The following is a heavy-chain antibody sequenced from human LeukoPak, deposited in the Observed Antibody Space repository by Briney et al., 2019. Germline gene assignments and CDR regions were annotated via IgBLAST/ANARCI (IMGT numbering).Heavy chain of an antibody. Sequence: PGGSLRLSCAASGFNFNSYSMNWLRQAPGKGLEWVSYISSRSRTIYYADSVKGRFTISRDNAKNSLYLQMNSLRAEDTAVYYCAKKKTDYSYPSSFDYWGQGTLVTVSS. CDR1: GFNFNSYS. J-gene: IGHJ4*02. D-gene: IGHD4-11*01. CDR2: ISSRSRTI. V-gene: IGHV3-48*01. CDR3: AKKKTDYSYPSSFDY.